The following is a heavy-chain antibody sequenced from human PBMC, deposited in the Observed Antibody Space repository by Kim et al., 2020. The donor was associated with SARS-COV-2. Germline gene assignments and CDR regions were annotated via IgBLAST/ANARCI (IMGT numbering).Heavy chain of an antibody. CDR1: GGSISSSNW. Sequence: SETLSLTCAVSGGSISSSNWWSWVRQPPGKGLEWIGEIYHSGSTNYNPSLKSRVTISVDKSKNQFSLKLSSVTAADTAVYYCARDRDGYKSGMDVWGQGTTVTVSS. V-gene: IGHV4-4*02. CDR2: IYHSGST. D-gene: IGHD1-20*01. J-gene: IGHJ6*02. CDR3: ARDRDGYKSGMDV.